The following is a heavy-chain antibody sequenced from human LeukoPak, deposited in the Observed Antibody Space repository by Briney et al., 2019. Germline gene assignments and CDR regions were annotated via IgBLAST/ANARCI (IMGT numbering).Heavy chain of an antibody. CDR2: IYYSGST. Sequence: SETLSLTCTVSGGSISSSSYYWGWIRQPPGKGLEWIGSIYYSGSTYYNPPLKSRVTISVDTSKNQFSLKLSSVTAADTAVYYCARLGVYDYVPPIDYWGQGTLVTVSS. J-gene: IGHJ4*02. CDR3: ARLGVYDYVPPIDY. D-gene: IGHD3-16*01. V-gene: IGHV4-39*01. CDR1: GGSISSSSYY.